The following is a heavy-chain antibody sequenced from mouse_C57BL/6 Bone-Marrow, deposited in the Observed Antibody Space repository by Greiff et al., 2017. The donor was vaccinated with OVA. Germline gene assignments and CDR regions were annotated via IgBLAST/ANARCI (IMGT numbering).Heavy chain of an antibody. CDR2: IYPRDGST. CDR1: GYTFTSYD. CDR3: ARRWLRRAMDY. D-gene: IGHD2-2*01. V-gene: IGHV1-85*01. J-gene: IGHJ4*01. Sequence: VQVVESGPELVKPGASVKLSCKASGYTFTSYDINWVKQRPGQGLEWIGWIYPRDGSTKYNEKFKGKATLTVDTSSSTAYMELHSLTSEDSAVYFCARRWLRRAMDYWGQGTSVTVSS.